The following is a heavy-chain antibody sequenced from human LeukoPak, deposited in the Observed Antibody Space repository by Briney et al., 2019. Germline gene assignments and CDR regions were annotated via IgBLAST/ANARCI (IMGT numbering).Heavy chain of an antibody. Sequence: GGSLRLSCAASGFTFNSYGMHWVRQAPGKGLEWVATIAYDGTNIFYADSVRGRFTISRDNSKSALFLEMNSLRGEDTAVYYCAREPYDISGYGMDVWGQGTMVTVSS. D-gene: IGHD3-22*01. CDR2: IAYDGTNI. J-gene: IGHJ6*02. CDR3: AREPYDISGYGMDV. CDR1: GFTFNSYG. V-gene: IGHV3-30*19.